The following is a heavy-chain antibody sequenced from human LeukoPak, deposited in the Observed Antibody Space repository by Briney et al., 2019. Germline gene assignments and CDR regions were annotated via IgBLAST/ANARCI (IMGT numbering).Heavy chain of an antibody. CDR3: ARESTPGYYDFWSGYYYYFDY. Sequence: GGSLRLSCAASGFTFSSYAMSWVRQAPGKGLEWVSSISSSSSYIYYADSVKGRFTISRDNAKNSLYLQMNSLRAEDTAVYYCARESTPGYYDFWSGYYYYFDYWGQGTLVTVSS. D-gene: IGHD3-3*01. CDR2: ISSSSSYI. J-gene: IGHJ4*02. CDR1: GFTFSSYA. V-gene: IGHV3-21*01.